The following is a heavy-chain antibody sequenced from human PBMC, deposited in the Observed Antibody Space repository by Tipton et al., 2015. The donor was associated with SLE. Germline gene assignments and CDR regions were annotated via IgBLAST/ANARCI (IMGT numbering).Heavy chain of an antibody. J-gene: IGHJ4*02. CDR2: LSGCGDST. D-gene: IGHD6-13*01. Sequence: SLRLSCAASGFTFSTYGMSWVRQAPGKGLEWVSSLSGCGDSTYYADSVKGRFTISRDISKNTLYLLMTSLRADDTAVYYCAKPHSSSWCYDHWGQGTLVTVSS. CDR1: GFTFSTYG. CDR3: AKPHSSSWCYDH. V-gene: IGHV3-23*01.